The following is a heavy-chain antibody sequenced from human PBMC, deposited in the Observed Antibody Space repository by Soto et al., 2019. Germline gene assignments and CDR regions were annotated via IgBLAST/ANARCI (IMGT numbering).Heavy chain of an antibody. V-gene: IGHV3-21*01. D-gene: IGHD3-10*01. CDR1: GFTFSSYS. CDR3: ARDGWFGEFDDAFDI. CDR2: ISSSSSYI. Sequence: EVQLVESGGGLVKPGGSLRLSCAASGFTFSSYSMNWVRQAPGKGLEWVSSISSSSSYIYYADSVKGRFTISRDNAKNSLYLQMNSLRAEDTAVYYCARDGWFGEFDDAFDIWGQGTMVTVSS. J-gene: IGHJ3*02.